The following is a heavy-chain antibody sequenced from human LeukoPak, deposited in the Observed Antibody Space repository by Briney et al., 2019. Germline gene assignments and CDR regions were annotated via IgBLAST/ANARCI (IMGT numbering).Heavy chain of an antibody. CDR3: TTGSEEGYYYGMDV. Sequence: RAGGSLRLSCAASGFTFSDAWMSWVRQAPGKGLEWVGRIKSKIDGGTTDNAAPVKGRFTISRDDSKNTLYLQMNSLKIEDTAVYYCTTGSEEGYYYGMDVWGLGTTVTVSS. V-gene: IGHV3-15*01. CDR2: IKSKIDGGTT. J-gene: IGHJ6*02. CDR1: GFTFSDAW. D-gene: IGHD3-3*01.